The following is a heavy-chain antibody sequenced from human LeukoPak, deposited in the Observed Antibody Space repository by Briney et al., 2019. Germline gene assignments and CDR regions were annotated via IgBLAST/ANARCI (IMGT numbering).Heavy chain of an antibody. D-gene: IGHD1-26*01. Sequence: GGSLRLSCAASGFTFSNYNMNWVRQAPGKGLEWVSSITSGSSYIYYADSVKGRFTISRDNAKNSLYLQMNSLRAEDTAVYYCARDPYSGSYGNYYYYFMDVRGKGTTVTISS. CDR2: ITSGSSYI. CDR3: ARDPYSGSYGNYYYYFMDV. V-gene: IGHV3-21*01. CDR1: GFTFSNYN. J-gene: IGHJ6*03.